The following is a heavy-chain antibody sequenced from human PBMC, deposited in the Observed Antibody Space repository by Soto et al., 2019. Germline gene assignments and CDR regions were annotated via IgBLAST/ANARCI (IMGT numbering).Heavy chain of an antibody. V-gene: IGHV3-30*18. CDR1: GFTFSSYG. CDR2: ISYDGSNK. CDR3: AKNTRGLYSSGWYWFDP. Sequence: GGSLRLSCAASGFTFSSYGMHWVRQAPGKGLEWVAVISYDGSNKYYADSVKGRFTTSRDNSKNTLYLQMNSLRAEDTAVYYCAKNTRGLYSSGWYWFDPWGQGTLVTVSS. D-gene: IGHD6-19*01. J-gene: IGHJ5*02.